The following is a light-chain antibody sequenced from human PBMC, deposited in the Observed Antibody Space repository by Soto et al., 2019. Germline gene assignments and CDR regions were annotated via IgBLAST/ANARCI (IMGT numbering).Light chain of an antibody. CDR3: QQYNNWPPGIT. CDR2: TAS. Sequence: EIVLTQSPGTLSLSPGERATLSCTASQSVASNLAWYQQKPGQAPRLLIYTASTRATGIPARFSGSGSGTEFTLTISSLQSEDFAIYYCQQYNNWPPGITFGQGTRLEIK. CDR1: QSVASN. J-gene: IGKJ5*01. V-gene: IGKV3-15*01.